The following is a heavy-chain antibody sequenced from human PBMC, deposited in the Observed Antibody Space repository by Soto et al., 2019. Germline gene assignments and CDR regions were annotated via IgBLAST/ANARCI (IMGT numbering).Heavy chain of an antibody. CDR2: SSNRDRST. V-gene: IGHV3-11*01. D-gene: IGHD3-10*01. J-gene: IGHJ6*02. Sequence: QVQLVESGGGLVKPGGSLRLSCAASGFIFSDYYMTWIRQAPGKGLEWLSCSSNRDRSTYYADSVKDRFVVSKDNAKNLVYLQMNSLRAEDPAVYFCARAWKIEKFGVISMAKGLDFWGQGTTVTVSS. CDR1: GFIFSDYY. CDR3: ARAWKIEKFGVISMAKGLDF.